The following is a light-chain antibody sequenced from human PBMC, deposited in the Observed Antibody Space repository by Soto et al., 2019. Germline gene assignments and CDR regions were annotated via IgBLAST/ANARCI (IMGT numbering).Light chain of an antibody. V-gene: IGKV1-6*02. Sequence: MTQSPLSLPVTPGEPASISCGSSQSLLQRNGINHLAWYQQKPGKAPKLLIYDASNLESGVTSRFSGSGSGTDFALTISSLQPEDFATYYCLQDYNYPWTFGQGTKVDIK. J-gene: IGKJ1*01. CDR2: DAS. CDR1: QSLLQRNGINH. CDR3: LQDYNYPWT.